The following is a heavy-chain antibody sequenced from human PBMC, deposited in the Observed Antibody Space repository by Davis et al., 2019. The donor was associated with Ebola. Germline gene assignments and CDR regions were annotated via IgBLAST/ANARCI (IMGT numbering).Heavy chain of an antibody. CDR3: ARDLSRDGYSRRILDY. D-gene: IGHD5-24*01. J-gene: IGHJ4*02. CDR1: GFSFSSYE. V-gene: IGHV3-48*03. Sequence: GESLKISCAASGFSFSSYEMNWVRQAPGKGLEWISYISNRGGAIYYADSVEGRFTISRDNAKNSLYLEMNRLRAEDTAVYYCARDLSRDGYSRRILDYWGQGTLVTVSS. CDR2: ISNRGGAI.